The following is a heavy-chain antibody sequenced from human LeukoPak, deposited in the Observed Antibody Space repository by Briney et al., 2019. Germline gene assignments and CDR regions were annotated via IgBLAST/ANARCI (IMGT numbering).Heavy chain of an antibody. CDR2: IKEDGSEK. V-gene: IGHV3-7*03. CDR1: GFTFSTYW. CDR3: ARDRGWLTSDY. D-gene: IGHD6-19*01. Sequence: PGGSLRLSCAASGFTFSTYWMGRVRQAPGKGLEWLGNIKEDGSEKYYVDFVKGRFTISRDNAKNSLSLQMNSLRVEDTAIYYCARDRGWLTSDYWGQGILVTVSS. J-gene: IGHJ4*02.